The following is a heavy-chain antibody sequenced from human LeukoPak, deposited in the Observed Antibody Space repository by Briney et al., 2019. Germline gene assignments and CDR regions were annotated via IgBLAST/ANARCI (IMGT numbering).Heavy chain of an antibody. CDR1: GFTFSSYE. J-gene: IGHJ4*02. D-gene: IGHD6-19*01. Sequence: PGGSLRLSCAASGFTFSSYEMNWVRQAPGKGLEWVSCISGSSTDTNYADSVKGRFTVSRDNAKHSLYLQMNSLRAEDTAVYYCASHSGWYHFDYWGQGTLVSVSS. CDR3: ASHSGWYHFDY. CDR2: ISGSSTDT. V-gene: IGHV3-48*03.